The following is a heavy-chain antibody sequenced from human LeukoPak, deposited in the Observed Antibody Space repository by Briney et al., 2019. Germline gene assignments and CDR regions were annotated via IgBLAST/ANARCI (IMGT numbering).Heavy chain of an antibody. J-gene: IGHJ4*02. CDR3: AKGILYSGSYYESDY. Sequence: TGGSVRLSCAASGFTFSSYAMSWVRQAPGKGLEWVSAISGSGGSTYYADSVKGRFTISRDNSKNTLYLQMNSLRAEDTAVYYCAKGILYSGSYYESDYWGQGTLVTVSS. CDR2: ISGSGGST. CDR1: GFTFSSYA. V-gene: IGHV3-23*01. D-gene: IGHD1-26*01.